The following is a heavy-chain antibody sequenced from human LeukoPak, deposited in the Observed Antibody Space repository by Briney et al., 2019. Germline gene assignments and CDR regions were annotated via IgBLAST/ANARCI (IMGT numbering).Heavy chain of an antibody. J-gene: IGHJ4*02. Sequence: PSQTLSLTCTVSGGSISSGGYYWSWIRQPPGKGLEWIGYIYHSGSTYYNPSLKSRVTISVDRSKNQFSLKLSSVTAADTAVYYCAKGKVDGYNPEVVFDYWGQGTLVTVSS. D-gene: IGHD5-24*01. CDR2: IYHSGST. V-gene: IGHV4-30-2*01. CDR3: AKGKVDGYNPEVVFDY. CDR1: GGSISSGGYY.